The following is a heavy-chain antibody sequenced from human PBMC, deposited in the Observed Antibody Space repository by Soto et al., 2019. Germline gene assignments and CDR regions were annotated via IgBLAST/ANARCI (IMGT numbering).Heavy chain of an antibody. CDR3: ARVLGYGDLHIDY. CDR1: GGSIRSYY. D-gene: IGHD4-17*01. CDR2: IYYSGST. Sequence: PSETLSLTCTVSGGSIRSYYGSWIRQPPGKGLEWIGYIYYSGSTNYNPSLKSRVTISVDTSKNQFSLKLSSVTAADTAVYYCARVLGYGDLHIDYWGQGTLVTVSS. V-gene: IGHV4-59*01. J-gene: IGHJ4*02.